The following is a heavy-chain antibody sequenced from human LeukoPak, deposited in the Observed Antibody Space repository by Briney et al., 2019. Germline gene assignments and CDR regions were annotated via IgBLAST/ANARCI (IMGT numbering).Heavy chain of an antibody. CDR3: ARGMLGSYDSSGYYALGV. CDR1: GGTFSSYT. D-gene: IGHD3-22*01. J-gene: IGHJ3*01. Sequence: ASAKVSCKASGGTFSSYTISWVRQAPGQGLEWMGRIIPILGIANYAQKFQGRVTMTRDTSTSTVYMELSSLKSEDTAAYYCARGMLGSYDSSGYYALGVWGQGTKVTVSS. CDR2: IIPILGIA. V-gene: IGHV1-69*02.